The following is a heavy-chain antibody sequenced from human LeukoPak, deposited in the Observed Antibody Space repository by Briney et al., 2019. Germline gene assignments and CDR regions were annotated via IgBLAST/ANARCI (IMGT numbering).Heavy chain of an antibody. CDR1: GDSLSDYF. Sequence: SETLSLTCTVSGDSLSDYFWSWIRQPPGKGLEWIGYNSGSTNYNASLKSRVTILLVRSKNQFSLKLSAVTAADTAVYYCARGRGYGGNYLRSFDIWGQGTMVTVSS. D-gene: IGHD1-26*01. J-gene: IGHJ3*02. CDR2: NSGST. CDR3: ARGRGYGGNYLRSFDI. V-gene: IGHV4-59*08.